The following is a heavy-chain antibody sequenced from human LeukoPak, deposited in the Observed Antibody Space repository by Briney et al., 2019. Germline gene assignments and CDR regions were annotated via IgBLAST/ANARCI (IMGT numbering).Heavy chain of an antibody. J-gene: IGHJ3*02. CDR2: IYHSGST. D-gene: IGHD5-18*01. Sequence: SETLSLTCTVSGGSISSGGYYWSWIRQPPGKGLEWIGYIYHSGSTYYNPSLKSRVTISVDRSKNQFSLKLSSVTAADTAVYYCARLRIQLWLWNAFDIWGQGTMVTVSS. CDR1: GGSISSGGYY. V-gene: IGHV4-30-2*01. CDR3: ARLRIQLWLWNAFDI.